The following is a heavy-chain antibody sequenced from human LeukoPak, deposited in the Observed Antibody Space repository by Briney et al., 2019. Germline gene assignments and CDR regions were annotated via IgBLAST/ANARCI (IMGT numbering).Heavy chain of an antibody. CDR2: ISYDGSNK. J-gene: IGHJ6*02. Sequence: GGSLRLSCAASGFTVSDNYMTWVRQAPGKGLEWVAVISYDGSNKYYADSVKGRFTISRDNSKNTLYLQMNSLRAEDTAVYYCARVDTAMEIYYYYGMDVWGQGTTVTVSS. V-gene: IGHV3-30-3*01. CDR3: ARVDTAMEIYYYYGMDV. CDR1: GFTVSDNY. D-gene: IGHD5-18*01.